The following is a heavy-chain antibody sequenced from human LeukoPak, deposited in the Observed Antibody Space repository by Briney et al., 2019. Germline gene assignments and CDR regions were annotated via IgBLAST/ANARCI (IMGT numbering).Heavy chain of an antibody. Sequence: SETLPLTCTVSGGSISSSSYYWGWIRQPPGKGLEWIGSIYYSGSTYYNPSLKSRVTISVDTSKNQFSLKLSSVTATDTAVYYCARDTGTVYYWGQGTLVTVSS. CDR2: IYYSGST. J-gene: IGHJ4*02. CDR3: ARDTGTVYY. D-gene: IGHD2-8*02. CDR1: GGSISSSSYY. V-gene: IGHV4-39*01.